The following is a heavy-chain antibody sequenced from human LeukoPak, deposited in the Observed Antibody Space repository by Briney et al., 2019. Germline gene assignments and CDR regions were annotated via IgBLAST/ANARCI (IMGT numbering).Heavy chain of an antibody. Sequence: GGSLRLSCAASGFTFSSYGMHWVRQAPGKGLEWVAVISYAGSTEYYADSVKGRFTISRDNSKNTLYLQINSLRAEDTAVYYCTKKPIPVAGGYYFDYWGQGTLVTVSS. CDR2: ISYAGSTE. J-gene: IGHJ4*02. CDR1: GFTFSSYG. CDR3: TKKPIPVAGGYYFDY. V-gene: IGHV3-30*18. D-gene: IGHD6-19*01.